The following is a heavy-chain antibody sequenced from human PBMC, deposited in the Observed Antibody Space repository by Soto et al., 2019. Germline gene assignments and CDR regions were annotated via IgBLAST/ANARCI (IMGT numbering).Heavy chain of an antibody. CDR1: GGSISSGDYY. D-gene: IGHD3-22*01. Sequence: SETLSLTCTVSGGSISSGDYYWSWIRQPPGKGLEWSGYIYYSGITYYNPSLKSRVTISVDTSKNQFSLKLSSVTAADTAVYYCAREYYDSSGYYGGFDYWGQGTLVTVSS. CDR3: AREYYDSSGYYGGFDY. CDR2: IYYSGIT. J-gene: IGHJ4*02. V-gene: IGHV4-30-4*01.